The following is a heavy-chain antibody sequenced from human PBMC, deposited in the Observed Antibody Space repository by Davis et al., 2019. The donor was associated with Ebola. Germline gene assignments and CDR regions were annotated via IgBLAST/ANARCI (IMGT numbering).Heavy chain of an antibody. CDR1: VITFSSYA. D-gene: IGHD3-3*01. CDR3: ARSGLSFGVVKYHYGMDV. Sequence: GESLKISCADSVITFSSYAMTWVRQAPGKGLEWVSAISGGGGNAYYADSVKGRFTISRDNSKKTMYLQMNSLRGEDTAVYYCARSGLSFGVVKYHYGMDVWGQGTTVTVSS. V-gene: IGHV3-23*01. J-gene: IGHJ6*02. CDR2: ISGGGGNA.